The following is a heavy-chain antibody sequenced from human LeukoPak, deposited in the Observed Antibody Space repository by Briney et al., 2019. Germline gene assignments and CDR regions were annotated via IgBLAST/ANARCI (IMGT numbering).Heavy chain of an antibody. CDR1: GFGFSSYW. D-gene: IGHD3-10*01. V-gene: IGHV3-7*01. J-gene: IGHJ3*01. CDR2: IKQDGGEK. CDR3: AREDYYGSGNYVAWGGAFDV. Sequence: GGSLRLSCEASGFGFSSYWMTWVRQTPGKGLEWVANIKQDGGEKYYLDSVKGRFTISRDNAKISVYLQMNSLRAEDTAVYYCAREDYYGSGNYVAWGGAFDVWGQGTTVIVSS.